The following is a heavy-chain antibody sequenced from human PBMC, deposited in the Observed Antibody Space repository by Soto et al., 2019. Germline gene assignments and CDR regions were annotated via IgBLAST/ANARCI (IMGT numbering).Heavy chain of an antibody. CDR3: ARVPSPFDYYYAMDV. CDR2: IFSSGTT. D-gene: IGHD3-16*01. Sequence: SETLSLTCTVSGDSISSGNKYWSWIRQAPGKGLEWIGYIFSSGTTYYNPSLKSRLTMSLDTSQDQFSLRLASVTDADSAVYYCARVPSPFDYYYAMDVWGQGTTVTVSS. J-gene: IGHJ6*02. CDR1: GDSISSGNKY. V-gene: IGHV4-30-4*01.